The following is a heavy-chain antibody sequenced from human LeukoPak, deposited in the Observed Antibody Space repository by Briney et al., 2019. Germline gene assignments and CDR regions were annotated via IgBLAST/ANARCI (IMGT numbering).Heavy chain of an antibody. Sequence: PGGSLRLSCAASGFAFSKYAMSWVRQAPGKGLEWVSAISGSGGSKYYADSVKGRFTISRDNSKNTLYVQMNSLRAEDTATYYCAKGTTYYDILIGYGYPYYFDYWGQGTLVTVSS. D-gene: IGHD3-9*01. CDR1: GFAFSKYA. V-gene: IGHV3-23*01. CDR3: AKGTTYYDILIGYGYPYYFDY. J-gene: IGHJ4*02. CDR2: ISGSGGSK.